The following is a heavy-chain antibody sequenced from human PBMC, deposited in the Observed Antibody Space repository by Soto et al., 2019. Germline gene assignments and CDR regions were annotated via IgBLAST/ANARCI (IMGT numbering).Heavy chain of an antibody. Sequence: WASVKVSCKASGYTFTSYGISWVRQAPGQGLEWMGWISAYNGNTNYAQKLQGRVTMTTDTSTSTAYMELRSLRSDDTAVYYCARVSSYCSSTSCYSYYYYYGMDVWGQGTTVTVSS. V-gene: IGHV1-18*01. J-gene: IGHJ6*02. D-gene: IGHD2-2*01. CDR1: GYTFTSYG. CDR3: ARVSSYCSSTSCYSYYYYYGMDV. CDR2: ISAYNGNT.